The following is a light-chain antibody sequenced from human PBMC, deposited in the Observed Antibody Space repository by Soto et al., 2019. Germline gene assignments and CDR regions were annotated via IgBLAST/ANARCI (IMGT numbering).Light chain of an antibody. V-gene: IGLV1-40*01. CDR1: SSNIGAGYH. J-gene: IGLJ1*01. CDR2: GNT. Sequence: QSVLTQPPSVSGAPGQRVIISCSGGSSNIGAGYHVHWYQQFSGTAPKLLIYGNTNRPSGVPDRFSGSNSGTSASLAITGLQAEDEADYYCQAYDGRLSGYVFGTGTKVTVL. CDR3: QAYDGRLSGYV.